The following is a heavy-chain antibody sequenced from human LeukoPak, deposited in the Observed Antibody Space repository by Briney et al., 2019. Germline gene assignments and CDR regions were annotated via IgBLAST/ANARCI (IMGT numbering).Heavy chain of an antibody. CDR2: IYTSGST. V-gene: IGHV4-61*02. D-gene: IGHD3-9*01. CDR3: ARGPHILTGYYANHYFDY. CDR1: GGSISSGSYY. Sequence: SETLSLTCTVSGGSISSGSYYWSWIRQPAGKGLEWIGRIYTSGSTNYNPSLKSRVTISVDTSKNQFSLKLSSVTAADTAVYYCARGPHILTGYYANHYFDYWGQGTLVTVSS. J-gene: IGHJ4*02.